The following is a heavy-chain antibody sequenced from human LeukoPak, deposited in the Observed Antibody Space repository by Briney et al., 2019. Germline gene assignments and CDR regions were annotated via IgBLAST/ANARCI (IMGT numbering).Heavy chain of an antibody. CDR3: ARGPGITIFGVVTRKYGMDV. CDR2: INHSGST. J-gene: IGHJ6*02. V-gene: IGHV4-34*01. Sequence: SETLSLTRAVYGGSFSGYYWSWIRQPPGKGLEWIGEINHSGSTNYNPSLKSRVTISVDTSKNQFSLKLSSVTAADTAVYYCARGPGITIFGVVTRKYGMDVWGQGTTVTVSS. D-gene: IGHD3-3*01. CDR1: GGSFSGYY.